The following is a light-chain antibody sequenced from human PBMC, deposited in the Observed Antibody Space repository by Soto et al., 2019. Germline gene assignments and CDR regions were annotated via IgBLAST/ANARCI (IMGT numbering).Light chain of an antibody. V-gene: IGLV2-23*01. Sequence: QSALTQPASVSGSPGQSITISCTGTSSDVGSYNLVSWYQQHPGKAPKLMIYEGSKRPSGVSTRFSGSKSGNTASLTISGLQAEDEADYYCCSYAGSSYVFGTGNKLTVL. CDR1: SSDVGSYNL. CDR3: CSYAGSSYV. J-gene: IGLJ1*01. CDR2: EGS.